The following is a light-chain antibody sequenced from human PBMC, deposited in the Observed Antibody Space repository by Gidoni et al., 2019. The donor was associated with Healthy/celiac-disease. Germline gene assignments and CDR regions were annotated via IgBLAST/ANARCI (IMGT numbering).Light chain of an antibody. V-gene: IGKV3-15*01. CDR1: QSVSSN. J-gene: IGKJ2*01. CDR3: QQYNNWPPKT. Sequence: EIVMTQSPATLSVSPGERATLSCRASQSVSSNLAWYQQKPGQAPRLLIYGASTRATGIPARFSGSGSGTEFTLTISSLQSEDFAVYYCQQYNNWPPKTFXXXTKLEIK. CDR2: GAS.